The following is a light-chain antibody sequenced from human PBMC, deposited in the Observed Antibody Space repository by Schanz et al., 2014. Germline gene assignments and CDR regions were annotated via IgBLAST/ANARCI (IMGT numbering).Light chain of an antibody. Sequence: QSALTQPASVSGSAGQSITISCTGASSDVGGYRYVSWYQQHPGKAPKLMTYAVTNRPSGVSNRFSGSKSGNTASLTISGLQAEDEADYYCSSYTTSSTLVVFGGGTKLTVL. CDR1: SSDVGGYRY. CDR3: SSYTTSSTLVV. J-gene: IGLJ2*01. V-gene: IGLV2-14*01. CDR2: AVT.